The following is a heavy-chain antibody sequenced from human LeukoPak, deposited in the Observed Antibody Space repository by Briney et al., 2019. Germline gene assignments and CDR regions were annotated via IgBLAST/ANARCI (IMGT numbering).Heavy chain of an antibody. V-gene: IGHV3-74*01. D-gene: IGHD1-7*01. CDR1: GFTFSSYW. CDR2: INSDGSGT. CDR3: ARTTAMNYVGDAFHI. Sequence: PGGTLRLSCAASGFTFSSYWFDWGRHAPGRGLVWVSRINSDGSGTTYAASVKGRFHISRDNAKSTLFLQMNSLRAEDTALYYCARTTAMNYVGDAFHIWGQGTMVTVSS. J-gene: IGHJ3*02.